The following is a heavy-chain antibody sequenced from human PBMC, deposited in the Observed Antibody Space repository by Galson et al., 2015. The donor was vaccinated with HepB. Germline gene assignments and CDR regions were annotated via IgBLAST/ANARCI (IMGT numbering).Heavy chain of an antibody. D-gene: IGHD3-9*01. V-gene: IGHV4-30-4*01. CDR1: GGSISSGDYY. CDR2: IYYSGST. J-gene: IGHJ6*03. CDR3: AREPLVSWRGRTVSSYYYYYMDV. Sequence: TLSLTCTVSGGSISSGDYYWSWIRQPPGKGLEWIGYIYYSGSTYYNPSLKSRVTISVDTSKNQFSLKLSSVTAADTAVYYCAREPLVSWRGRTVSSYYYYYMDVWGKGTTVTVSS.